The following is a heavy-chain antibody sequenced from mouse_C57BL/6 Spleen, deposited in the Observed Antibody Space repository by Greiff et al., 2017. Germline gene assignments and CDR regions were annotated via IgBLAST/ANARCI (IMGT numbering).Heavy chain of an antibody. J-gene: IGHJ1*03. D-gene: IGHD1-1*01. CDR3: ARGGYYGSRTHWYFDV. Sequence: VQLQQSGAELARPGASVKLSCKASGYTFTSYGISWVKQRTGQGLEWIGEIYPRSGNTYYNEKFKGKATLTADKSSSTAYMGLRSLTSEDSAVYFCARGGYYGSRTHWYFDVWGTGTTVTVSS. V-gene: IGHV1-81*01. CDR2: IYPRSGNT. CDR1: GYTFTSYG.